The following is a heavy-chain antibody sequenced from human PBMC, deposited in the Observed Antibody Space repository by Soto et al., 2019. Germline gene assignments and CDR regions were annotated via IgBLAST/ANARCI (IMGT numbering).Heavy chain of an antibody. D-gene: IGHD6-19*01. CDR2: ISGSGGST. CDR3: ANGQWLGAGVRDYGMDV. V-gene: IGHV3-23*01. J-gene: IGHJ6*02. Sequence: GGSLRLSCAASGFTFSSYAMSWVRQAPGKGLEWVSAISGSGGSTYYADSVKGRFTISRDKSKNTLYLQMNSLRAEDTAVYYCANGQWLGAGVRDYGMDVWGQGTTVTVSS. CDR1: GFTFSSYA.